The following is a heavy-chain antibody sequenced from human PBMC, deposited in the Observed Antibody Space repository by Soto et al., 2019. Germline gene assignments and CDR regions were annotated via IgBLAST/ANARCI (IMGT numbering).Heavy chain of an antibody. D-gene: IGHD3-10*01. CDR3: ATGEGFGSGNFYVTHSYYYGMDV. CDR1: GFSFSNYA. CDR2: ISYDGGNQ. J-gene: IGHJ6*02. Sequence: QVQLVESGGGVVQPGGSLRLSCAASGFSFSNYAMHWVRQAPGEGLQWVALISYDGGNQYFPDSVKGRFTVSRDNSKSTLYLQMNSLRPEDTGVYYCATGEGFGSGNFYVTHSYYYGMDVWGLGTTVTVSS. V-gene: IGHV3-30*03.